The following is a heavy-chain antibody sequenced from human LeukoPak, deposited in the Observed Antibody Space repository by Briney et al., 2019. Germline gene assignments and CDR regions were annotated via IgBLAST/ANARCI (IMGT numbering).Heavy chain of an antibody. CDR2: IYHSGST. Sequence: SETLSLTCTVSGGSISSYYWSWIRQPPGKGLEWIGYIYHSGSTNYNPSLKSRVTISVDTSKNQFSLKLSSVTAADTAVYYCARGGYSYDQPFDYWGQGTLVTVSS. J-gene: IGHJ4*02. CDR1: GGSISSYY. V-gene: IGHV4-59*01. D-gene: IGHD5-18*01. CDR3: ARGGYSYDQPFDY.